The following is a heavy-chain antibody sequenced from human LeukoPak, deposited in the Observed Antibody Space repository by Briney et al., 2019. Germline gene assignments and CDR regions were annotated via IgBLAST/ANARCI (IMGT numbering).Heavy chain of an antibody. CDR3: AREKDSSSLGNSFDY. CDR1: GFTFSSHD. CDR2: ISYDGAKR. V-gene: IGHV3-30*03. D-gene: IGHD6-6*01. J-gene: IGHJ4*02. Sequence: GGSLRLSCAASGFTFSSHDMHWVRQAPGKGLEWVTFISYDGAKRDYVDSVKGRFTISRDNAKNSLYLQMNSLRAEDTALYYCAREKDSSSLGNSFDYWGQGTLVTVSS.